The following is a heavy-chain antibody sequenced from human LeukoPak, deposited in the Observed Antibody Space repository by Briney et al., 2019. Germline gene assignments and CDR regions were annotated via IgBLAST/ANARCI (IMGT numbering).Heavy chain of an antibody. CDR3: ARLLYSSGWYLSP. CDR1: GYSISSGYY. CDR2: IYHSGST. D-gene: IGHD6-19*01. J-gene: IGHJ5*02. V-gene: IGHV4-38-2*02. Sequence: SETLSLTCTVSGYSISSGYYWGWIRQPPGKGLEWIGSIYHSGSTYYNPSLKSRVTISVDTSKNQFSLKLSSVTAADTAVYYCARLLYSSGWYLSPWGQGTLVTVSS.